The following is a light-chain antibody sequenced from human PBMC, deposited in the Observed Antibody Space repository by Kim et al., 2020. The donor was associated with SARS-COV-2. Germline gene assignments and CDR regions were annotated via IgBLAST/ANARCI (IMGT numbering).Light chain of an antibody. J-gene: IGKJ4*01. CDR3: QQYGTSPLT. Sequence: EIMLTQSPATLSLSPGERAALSCRASQSVSSSYLAWYQQKPGQAPRLLIYGASSRATGIPDRFSGSGSGTDFTLTITRLEPDDFAVYYCQQYGTSPLTFGGGTKLEI. V-gene: IGKV3-20*01. CDR2: GAS. CDR1: QSVSSSY.